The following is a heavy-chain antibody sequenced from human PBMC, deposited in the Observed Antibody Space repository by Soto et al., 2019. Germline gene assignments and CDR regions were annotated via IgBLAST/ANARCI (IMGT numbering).Heavy chain of an antibody. V-gene: IGHV1-69*01. CDR2: IIPIFGTA. D-gene: IGHD2-2*02. CDR1: GGTFSSYA. J-gene: IGHJ6*02. CDR3: ARNGGSCYSCGMDV. Sequence: QVQLVQSGAEVKKPGSSVKVSCKASGGTFSSYAISWVRQAPGQGLEWMGGIIPIFGTANYAQKFQSRVTLTADESTSTAYMELSMLRSEHTGVYYCARNGGSCYSCGMDVWGQGTTVTVSS.